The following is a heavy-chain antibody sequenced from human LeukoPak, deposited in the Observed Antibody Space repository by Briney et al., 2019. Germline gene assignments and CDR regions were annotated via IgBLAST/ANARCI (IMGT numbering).Heavy chain of an antibody. CDR3: TRDRSRAEDD. D-gene: IGHD1-14*01. V-gene: IGHV3-7*01. CDR2: INQGGSDK. J-gene: IGHJ4*02. Sequence: GSLRLSCAGSGFTFSGHWMSWVRQAPGKGLVWVANINQGGSDKYCVDSVKGRFTISRDNANNLLYLQMNSLRGEDTAVYYCTRDRSRAEDDWGQGTLVTVSS. CDR1: GFTFSGHW.